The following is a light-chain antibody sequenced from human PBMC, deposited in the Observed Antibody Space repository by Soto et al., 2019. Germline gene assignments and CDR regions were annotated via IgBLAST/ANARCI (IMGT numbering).Light chain of an antibody. CDR2: SNN. CDR3: AAWDDSLDGPV. CDR1: TSNIGSET. J-gene: IGLJ3*02. Sequence: QSVLTQPPSASGTPGQRVTISCSGSTSNIGSETVNWYQHLPGTAPKLLIYSNNLRPSGVPDRCSGSKSGTSASLAISGLQSDDEADYYCAAWDDSLDGPVFGGGTKLTVL. V-gene: IGLV1-44*01.